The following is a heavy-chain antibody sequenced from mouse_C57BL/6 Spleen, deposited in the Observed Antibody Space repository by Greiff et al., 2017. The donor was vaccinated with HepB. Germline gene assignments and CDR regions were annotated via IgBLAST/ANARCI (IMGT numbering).Heavy chain of an antibody. CDR2: INPYNGDT. V-gene: IGHV1-20*01. D-gene: IGHD2-5*01. CDR3: AREEGYYSNYAAY. Sequence: EVKLLESGPELVKPGDSVKISCKASGYSFTGYFMNWVMQSHGKSLEWIGRINPYNGDTFYNQKFKGKATLTVDKSSSTAHMELRSLTSEDSAVYYCAREEGYYSNYAAYWGQGTLVTVSA. CDR1: GYSFTGYF. J-gene: IGHJ3*01.